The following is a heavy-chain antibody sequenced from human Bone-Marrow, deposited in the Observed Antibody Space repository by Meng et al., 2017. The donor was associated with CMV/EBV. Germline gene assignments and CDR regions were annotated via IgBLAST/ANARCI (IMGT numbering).Heavy chain of an antibody. CDR3: TTDTSGYVY. J-gene: IGHJ4*02. D-gene: IGHD3-22*01. Sequence: GESLKISCAASGFTFSSYAMSWVRQVPGQGLEWVGRIKSKTDGGTIDYAAPEKARFTISRDDSKNTLYVQMNSLKTEDTAVYYCTTDTSGYVYWGQGTLVTVSS. V-gene: IGHV3-15*01. CDR2: IKSKTDGGTI. CDR1: GFTFSSYA.